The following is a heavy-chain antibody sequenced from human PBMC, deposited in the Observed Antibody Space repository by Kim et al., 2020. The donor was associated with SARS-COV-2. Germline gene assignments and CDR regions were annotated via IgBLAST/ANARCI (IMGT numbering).Heavy chain of an antibody. CDR1: GGSISSGGYY. CDR2: IYYSGRT. CDR3: ARAPLTIFGVVILNFYY. J-gene: IGHJ4*02. V-gene: IGHV4-31*03. D-gene: IGHD3-3*01. Sequence: SETLSLTCTVSGGSISSGGYYWSWIRQHPGKGLEWIGYIYYSGRTYYNPSLKSRVTISVDTSKNQFSLKLSSVTAADTAVYYCARAPLTIFGVVILNFYYWGQGTLGTVSS.